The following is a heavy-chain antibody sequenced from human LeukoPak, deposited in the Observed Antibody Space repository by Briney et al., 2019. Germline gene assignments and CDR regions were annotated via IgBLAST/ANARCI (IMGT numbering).Heavy chain of an antibody. CDR2: MRPHGGNN. V-gene: IGHV3-30*02. D-gene: IGHD3-10*01. CDR3: AKDLAGTWGLDY. J-gene: IGHJ4*02. Sequence: PGGSLRLSCAASGFTFSDYGIHWIRQAPGKGLEWVAFMRPHGGNNYYSDSVKGRFNISRDISKNTLYLQMDSLRPEDTAVYFCAKDLAGTWGLDYWGQGTLVTVSS. CDR1: GFTFSDYG.